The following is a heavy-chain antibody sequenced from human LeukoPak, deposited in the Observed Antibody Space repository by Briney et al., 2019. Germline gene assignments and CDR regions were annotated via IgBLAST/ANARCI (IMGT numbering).Heavy chain of an antibody. Sequence: ASVKVSCKASGYTFSGYYMHWVRQAPGQGLEWMGWINPNSGGTYYTQKFQCRVTMTRDTSISTAYMELSRLRSDDTAVYYCARDGYGFFDYWGQGTLVTVSS. V-gene: IGHV1-2*02. CDR1: GYTFSGYY. CDR3: ARDGYGFFDY. J-gene: IGHJ4*02. CDR2: INPNSGGT. D-gene: IGHD5-12*01.